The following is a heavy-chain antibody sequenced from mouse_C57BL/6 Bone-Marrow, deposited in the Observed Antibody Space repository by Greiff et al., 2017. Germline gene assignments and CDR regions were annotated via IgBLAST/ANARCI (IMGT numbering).Heavy chain of an antibody. CDR1: GFTFSSYA. Sequence: DVMLVESGGGLVKPGGSLKLSCAASGFTFSSYAMSWVRQTPEKRLEWVATISDGGSYTYYPDNVKGRFTISRDNAKNNLYLQMSHLKSEDTAMYYCARVPPLTYFDYWGQGTTLTVSS. CDR3: ARVPPLTYFDY. J-gene: IGHJ2*01. V-gene: IGHV5-4*03. CDR2: ISDGGSYT.